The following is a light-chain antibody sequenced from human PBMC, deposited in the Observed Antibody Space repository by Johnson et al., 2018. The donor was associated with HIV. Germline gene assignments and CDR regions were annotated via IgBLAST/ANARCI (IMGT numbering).Light chain of an antibody. Sequence: QSALTQPPSVSGAPGQRVTIYCTGSSSNIGAGYDVHWYQQFPGTAPKLLIYGNDNRPSGVPERFSGSKSGTSASLAITGLQAEDEADYYCQSYDNALSGSKVFGTGTEVTVL. CDR2: GND. CDR3: QSYDNALSGSKV. J-gene: IGLJ1*01. CDR1: SSNIGAGYD. V-gene: IGLV1-40*01.